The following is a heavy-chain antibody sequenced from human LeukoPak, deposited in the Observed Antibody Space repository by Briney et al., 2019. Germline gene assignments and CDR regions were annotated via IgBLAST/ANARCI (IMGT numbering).Heavy chain of an antibody. Sequence: SETLSLTCTVSGGSISSYYWSWIRQPPGKGLEWIGYIYYSGSTNYNPSLKSRVTMSVDTSKNQFSLKLSSVTAADTAVYYCARGGILTGWSFDYWGQGTLVTVSS. V-gene: IGHV4-59*12. CDR3: ARGGILTGWSFDY. D-gene: IGHD3-9*01. CDR2: IYYSGST. CDR1: GGSISSYY. J-gene: IGHJ4*02.